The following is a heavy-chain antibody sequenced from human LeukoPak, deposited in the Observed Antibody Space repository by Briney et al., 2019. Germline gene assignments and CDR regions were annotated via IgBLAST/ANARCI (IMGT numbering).Heavy chain of an antibody. CDR3: ATDVYGDYSRWFDP. D-gene: IGHD4-17*01. V-gene: IGHV3-23*01. J-gene: IGHJ5*02. Sequence: GGSLRLSCAASGFTFSNYILSWVRQTPGKGLEWVSTISASGHSTYYTDSVKGRFTISRDNSNSTLFLQTGSLSAEDTAIYYCATDVYGDYSRWFDPWGQGTLVTVSS. CDR2: ISASGHST. CDR1: GFTFSNYI.